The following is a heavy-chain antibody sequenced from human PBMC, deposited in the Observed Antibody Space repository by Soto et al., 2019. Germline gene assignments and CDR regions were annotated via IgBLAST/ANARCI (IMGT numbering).Heavy chain of an antibody. D-gene: IGHD3-3*01. CDR1: GFTFSSYS. J-gene: IGHJ6*02. CDR3: ARDRNFDYDFWSGYYQNGMDF. V-gene: IGHV3-21*01. Sequence: GGSLRLSCAASGFTFSSYSMNWVRQAPGKGLEWVSSISSSSSYIYYADSVKGRFTISRDNAKNSLYLQMNSLRAEDTAVYYCARDRNFDYDFWSGYYQNGMDFWGQGTTVTVS. CDR2: ISSSSSYI.